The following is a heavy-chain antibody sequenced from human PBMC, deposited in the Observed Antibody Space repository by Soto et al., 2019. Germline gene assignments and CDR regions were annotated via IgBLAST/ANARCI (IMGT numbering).Heavy chain of an antibody. J-gene: IGHJ4*02. Sequence: GGSLRLSCAASGFTFSSYGMHWVRQAPGKGLEWVAVIWYDGSNKYYADSVKGRFTISRDNSKNTLYLQMNSLRAEDTAVYYCARDGRILWWWIDYWGQGTLVTVSS. D-gene: IGHD2-21*01. CDR1: GFTFSSYG. CDR3: ARDGRILWWWIDY. V-gene: IGHV3-33*01. CDR2: IWYDGSNK.